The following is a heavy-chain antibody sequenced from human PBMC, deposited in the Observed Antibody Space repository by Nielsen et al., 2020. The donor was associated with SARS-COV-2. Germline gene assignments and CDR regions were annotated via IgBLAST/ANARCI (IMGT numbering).Heavy chain of an antibody. J-gene: IGHJ5*02. V-gene: IGHV3-30*04. Sequence: VRQMPGKGLEWVACLSYDGKNKYYADSVKGRFTISRDNSKNTLYLQMNSLRAEDTAVYYCARVDCMSPSCHFFGYTGWFDPWGQGTPVTVSS. CDR3: ARVDCMSPSCHFFGYTGWFDP. CDR2: LSYDGKNK. D-gene: IGHD2-2*01.